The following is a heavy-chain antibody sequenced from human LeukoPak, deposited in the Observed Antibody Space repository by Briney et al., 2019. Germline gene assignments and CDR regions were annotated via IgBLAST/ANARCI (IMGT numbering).Heavy chain of an antibody. J-gene: IGHJ6*02. Sequence: ASVKVSCKASGYTFTNYYMHWVRQAPGQGLEWMGIINPSGSTTTYAHKFQDRVTMTRDTSTSTVYMEVSSLRPEDTAVYYCARPTSIIPASNVYYYYYAMDVWGQGTTVTVSS. CDR1: GYTFTNYY. CDR3: ARPTSIIPASNVYYYYYAMDV. CDR2: INPSGSTT. V-gene: IGHV1-46*01. D-gene: IGHD2-2*01.